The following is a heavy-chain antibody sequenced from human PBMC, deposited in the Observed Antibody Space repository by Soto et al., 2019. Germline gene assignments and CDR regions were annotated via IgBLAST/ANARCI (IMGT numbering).Heavy chain of an antibody. J-gene: IGHJ4*02. CDR1: GGTFSSYT. CDR2: IIPILGIA. CDR3: ARAPIVDCLDY. V-gene: IGHV1-69*02. D-gene: IGHD3-16*02. Sequence: QVQLVQSGAEVKKPGSSVKVSCKASGGTFSSYTISWVRQAPGQGLEWMGRIIPILGIANYAQKFQGRVMITSDKATSTAYMELSSLRSEDTAVYYSARAPIVDCLDYWGQGTLVTVSS.